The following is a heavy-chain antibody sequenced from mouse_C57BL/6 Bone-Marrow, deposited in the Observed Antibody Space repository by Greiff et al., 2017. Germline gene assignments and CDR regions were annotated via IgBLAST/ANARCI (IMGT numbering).Heavy chain of an antibody. V-gene: IGHV1-15*01. CDR1: GYTFTDYE. D-gene: IGHD2-4*01. Sequence: VQLQQSGAELVRPGASVTLSCKASGYTFTDYEMHWVKQTPVHGLECIGAIDPETGGTAYNQKFKGKAILTADKSSSTAYMELRSLTSEDSAVYYCTKSIYYDYDAWFAYWGQGTLVTVSA. CDR3: TKSIYYDYDAWFAY. CDR2: IDPETGGT. J-gene: IGHJ3*01.